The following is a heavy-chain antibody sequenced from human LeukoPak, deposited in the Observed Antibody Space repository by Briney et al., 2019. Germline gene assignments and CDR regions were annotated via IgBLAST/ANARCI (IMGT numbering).Heavy chain of an antibody. CDR2: INHSGGT. J-gene: IGHJ6*04. Sequence: SETLSLTCAVYGGSFSGYYWSWIRQPPGKGLEWIGEINHSGGTNYNPSLKSRVTISVDTSKNQFSLKLSSVTAADTAVYYCARQRALGDYYYYYGMDVWGKGTTVTVSS. D-gene: IGHD6-25*01. CDR3: ARQRALGDYYYYYGMDV. V-gene: IGHV4-34*01. CDR1: GGSFSGYY.